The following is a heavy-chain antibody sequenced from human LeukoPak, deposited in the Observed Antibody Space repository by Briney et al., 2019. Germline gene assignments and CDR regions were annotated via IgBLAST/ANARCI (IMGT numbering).Heavy chain of an antibody. CDR3: ARDPRRYDILTGSPNAQR. CDR1: GFTFSSYW. J-gene: IGHJ1*01. CDR2: IKQDGSEK. D-gene: IGHD3-9*01. V-gene: IGHV3-7*03. Sequence: GGSLRLSCAASGFTFSSYWMSWVRQAPGKGLEWVANIKQDGSEKYYVDSVKGRFTISRDNAKNSLYLQMNSLRAEDTAVYYCARDPRRYDILTGSPNAQRWGQGTLVTVSS.